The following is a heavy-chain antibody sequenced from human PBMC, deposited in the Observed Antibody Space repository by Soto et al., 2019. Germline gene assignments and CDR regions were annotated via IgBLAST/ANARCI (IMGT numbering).Heavy chain of an antibody. CDR1: GFTFSSYG. V-gene: IGHV3-33*08. J-gene: IGHJ4*02. CDR3: ARESPYYFDY. Sequence: GGSLRLSCAASGFTFSSYGMHWARQGPGKGLEWVAVIWYDGSNKYYADSVKGRFTISRDNSKNTLYLQMNSLRAEDTAVYYCARESPYYFDYWGQGTLVTVSS. CDR2: IWYDGSNK.